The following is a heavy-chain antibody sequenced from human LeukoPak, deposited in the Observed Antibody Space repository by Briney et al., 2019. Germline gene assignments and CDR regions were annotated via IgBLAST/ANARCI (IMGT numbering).Heavy chain of an antibody. Sequence: GWALTLSCAASGVTFSSYAMRWARQAPGKGLEGVAGISSSGSGCNTYYADSVKGRFTISRHSSENTLFLHMNPLSAEHTAIYYCAKDRTLGACCWYIDLWGRGTLVTVSS. CDR1: GVTFSSYA. CDR2: ISSSGSGCNT. CDR3: AKDRTLGACCWYIDL. J-gene: IGHJ2*01. V-gene: IGHV3-23*01. D-gene: IGHD1-26*01.